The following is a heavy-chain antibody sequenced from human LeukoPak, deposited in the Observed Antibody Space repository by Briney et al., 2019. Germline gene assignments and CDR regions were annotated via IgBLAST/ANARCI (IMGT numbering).Heavy chain of an antibody. CDR2: IKQDGSEK. D-gene: IGHD5-24*01. J-gene: IGHJ4*02. V-gene: IGHV3-7*01. CDR1: GFTFSDYW. CDR3: ARWLELMRNFDW. Sequence: GGSLRLSCVGSGFTFSDYWMSWVRQAPGKGLEWVANIKQDGSEKDYVDALKGRFTISRDNAKDSLYLQMNSLRAEDTAVYYCARWLELMRNFDWWGQGTLVTVSS.